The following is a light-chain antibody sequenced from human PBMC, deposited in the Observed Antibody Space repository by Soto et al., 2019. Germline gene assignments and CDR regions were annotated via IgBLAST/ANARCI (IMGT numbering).Light chain of an antibody. CDR2: EVT. V-gene: IGLV2-14*03. J-gene: IGLJ3*02. Sequence: QSALTQPASVSGSPGQSITISCTGTSSDIGFYNYVSWYQQHPGKAPKPMIYEVTHRPSGVSDRFSGSMSGNTASLTISGLQAEDEADYYCSSYTTSSTWVFGGGTKLTVL. CDR3: SSYTTSSTWV. CDR1: SSDIGFYNY.